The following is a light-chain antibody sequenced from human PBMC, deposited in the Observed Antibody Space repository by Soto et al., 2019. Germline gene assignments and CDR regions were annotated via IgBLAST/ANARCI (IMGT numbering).Light chain of an antibody. Sequence: QSALTQPASVSGSPGQSIAISCTGTSSDVGGYNFVSWYQQHPGKAPKLVIYDVDIRPSGISNRCSGSKSGNTASLTISGLQAEDEADYYCSSYSGSSTLVVFGGGTKLTVL. CDR3: SSYSGSSTLVV. CDR1: SSDVGGYNF. J-gene: IGLJ2*01. V-gene: IGLV2-14*01. CDR2: DVD.